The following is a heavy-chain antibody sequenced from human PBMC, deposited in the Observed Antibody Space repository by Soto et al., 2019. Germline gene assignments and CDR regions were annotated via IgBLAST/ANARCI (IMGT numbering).Heavy chain of an antibody. Sequence: QVQLQESGPGLVKPSETLSLTCTVSGASISSYYWSWIRQPAGKGLGWIGRIYTSGSTNYNPSLQSRVTMSVDTSKDQFSLKLSSVTAADTAVYYCARDPSGWYNNYYGMDVWGQGTTVTVSS. CDR1: GASISSYY. CDR2: IYTSGST. CDR3: ARDPSGWYNNYYGMDV. D-gene: IGHD6-19*01. J-gene: IGHJ6*02. V-gene: IGHV4-4*07.